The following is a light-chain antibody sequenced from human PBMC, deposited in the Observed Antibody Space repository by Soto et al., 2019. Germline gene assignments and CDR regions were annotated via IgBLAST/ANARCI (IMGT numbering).Light chain of an antibody. CDR2: DVS. V-gene: IGLV2-14*01. CDR3: SSYTSSTTYV. CDR1: SSDVGAYRY. J-gene: IGLJ1*01. Sequence: QSVLTQPASVSGSPGQSITISCTGTSSDVGAYRYVSWYQQHPGKAPKLIIYDVSDRPSGISNRFSGSKSDNTASLTISGLQAEDEAEYYCSSYTSSTTYVFGTGTKVTVL.